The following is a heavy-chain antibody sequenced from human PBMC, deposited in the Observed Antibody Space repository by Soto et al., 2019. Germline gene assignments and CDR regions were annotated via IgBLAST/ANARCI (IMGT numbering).Heavy chain of an antibody. Sequence: ESGGGVVRPGGSLRLSCAASGFTFDDYGMSWVRQAPGKGLEWVSGINWNGGSTGYADSVKGRFTISRDNAKNSLYLQMNSLRAEDTALYYCARGSYPSIAARYGMDVWGQGTTVTVSS. CDR2: INWNGGST. J-gene: IGHJ6*02. D-gene: IGHD6-6*01. CDR1: GFTFDDYG. V-gene: IGHV3-20*04. CDR3: ARGSYPSIAARYGMDV.